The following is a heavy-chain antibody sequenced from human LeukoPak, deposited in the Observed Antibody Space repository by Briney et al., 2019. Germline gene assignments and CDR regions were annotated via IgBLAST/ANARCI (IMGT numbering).Heavy chain of an antibody. J-gene: IGHJ4*02. CDR3: ATSSGWYPKYFDY. CDR2: ISGSGGDT. V-gene: IGHV3-23*01. D-gene: IGHD6-19*01. Sequence: GGSLRLSCAASGFTFSSYPMSWVRQAPGKGLEWVSAISGSGGDTYYADSVKGRFTISRDNSKNTLYLQMNSLSAKDPGQYYCATSSGWYPKYFDYWGQGTLVPVSS. CDR1: GFTFSSYP.